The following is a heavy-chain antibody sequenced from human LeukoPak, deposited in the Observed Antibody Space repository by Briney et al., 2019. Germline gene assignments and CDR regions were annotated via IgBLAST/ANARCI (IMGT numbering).Heavy chain of an antibody. V-gene: IGHV3-7*01. Sequence: PGESLRLSCAASGFTFSAYWMTWVRQAPGKGLAWVANIIEGGDVKYYADSVKGRFSISRDNAKNSLYLQMNSLRAEDTAVYYCARDRNYDGSVYYEDDYFDYWGQRTLVTVSS. CDR2: IIEGGDVK. CDR3: ARDRNYDGSVYYEDDYFDY. J-gene: IGHJ4*02. CDR1: GFTFSAYW. D-gene: IGHD3-22*01.